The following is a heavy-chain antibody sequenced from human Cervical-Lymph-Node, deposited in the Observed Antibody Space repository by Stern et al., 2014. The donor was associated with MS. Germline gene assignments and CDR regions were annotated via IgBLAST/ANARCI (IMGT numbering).Heavy chain of an antibody. V-gene: IGHV4-59*01. D-gene: IGHD4-17*01. Sequence: VQLQEYGPGLVKPSETLSLTCTVSGGSISSYYWSWIRQPPGKGLEWIGDIHYSGSTNYNPSLKSRVTISVDTSKNQLSLKLSSVTAADTAVYYCARVVDYGDYVMSYYFDYWGQGTLVTVSS. J-gene: IGHJ4*02. CDR3: ARVVDYGDYVMSYYFDY. CDR2: IHYSGST. CDR1: GGSISSYY.